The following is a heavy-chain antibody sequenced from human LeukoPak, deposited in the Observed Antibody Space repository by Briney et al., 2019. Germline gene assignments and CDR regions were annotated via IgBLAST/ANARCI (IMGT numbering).Heavy chain of an antibody. CDR3: TRREHSSDYSAY. V-gene: IGHV5-51*01. CDR2: FNPADSDT. CDR1: GYIFTTYW. Sequence: GESLKISCKGSGYIFTTYWIAWVRQMPGKGLEWMGIFNPADSDTRYSPSFQGQVTISADKSISTAYLQWSSLKASDTAMCYCTRREHSSDYSAYWGQGTLVTVSS. J-gene: IGHJ4*02. D-gene: IGHD3-16*01.